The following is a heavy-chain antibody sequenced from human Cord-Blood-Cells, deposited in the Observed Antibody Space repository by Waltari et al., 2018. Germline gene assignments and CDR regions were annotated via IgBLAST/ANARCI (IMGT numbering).Heavy chain of an antibody. D-gene: IGHD5-12*01. J-gene: IGHJ4*02. CDR1: CGSISSSNW. V-gene: IGHV4-4*02. CDR2: IYHSGST. CDR3: ASLGNSGYDSDFDY. Sequence: QVQLQESGPGLVQPSGTMSLSCAVSCGSISSSNWWRALGKHPEKGLEWIGEIYHSGSTNYNPSLKSRVTISVDKSKNQFSLKLSSVTAADTAVYYCASLGNSGYDSDFDYWGQGTLVTVSS.